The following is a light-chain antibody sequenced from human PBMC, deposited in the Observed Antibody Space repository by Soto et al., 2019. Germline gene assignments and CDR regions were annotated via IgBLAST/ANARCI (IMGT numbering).Light chain of an antibody. CDR1: NIGSKS. V-gene: IGLV3-21*02. CDR2: GDS. Sequence: SYELTQPPSVSVAPGQTARITCAGNNIGSKSVHWYQQKPGKAPVLVVYGDSDRPSGTPERFAGSYSGNTATLTIGVVEDEDDADYYCQVWHIMSDPVVFGGGTKVTVL. J-gene: IGLJ3*02. CDR3: QVWHIMSDPVV.